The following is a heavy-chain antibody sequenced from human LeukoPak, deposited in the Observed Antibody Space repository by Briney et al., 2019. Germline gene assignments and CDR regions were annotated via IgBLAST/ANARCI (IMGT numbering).Heavy chain of an antibody. D-gene: IGHD2-15*01. CDR3: ARQPQVAHFDY. V-gene: IGHV3-30-3*01. J-gene: IGHJ4*02. CDR1: GFTFNSYA. CDR2: ISSDGSNN. Sequence: PGRSLRLSCAASGFTFNSYAMHWVRQAPGKGLEWVAVISSDGSNNYYADSVKGRFTISRDNSKNTLYLQVNSLSAEDTAIYYCARQPQVAHFDYWGQGTLVSVSS.